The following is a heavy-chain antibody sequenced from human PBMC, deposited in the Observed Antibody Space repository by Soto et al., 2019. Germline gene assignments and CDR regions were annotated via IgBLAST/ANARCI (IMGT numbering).Heavy chain of an antibody. CDR1: GGSISSGGYY. V-gene: IGHV4-31*03. J-gene: IGHJ4*02. D-gene: IGHD6-19*01. Sequence: SETLSLTCTFSGGSISSGGYYLSWIRQHPGKGLEWIGYIYYSGSTYYNPSLKSRVTISVDTSKNQFSLKLSSVTAADTAVYYCARDNRESSGWPFDYWGQGTLVTVSS. CDR3: ARDNRESSGWPFDY. CDR2: IYYSGST.